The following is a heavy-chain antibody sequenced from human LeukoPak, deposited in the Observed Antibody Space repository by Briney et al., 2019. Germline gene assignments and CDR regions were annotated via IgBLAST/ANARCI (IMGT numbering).Heavy chain of an antibody. CDR2: INAGNGNT. CDR1: GYTFTSYA. Sequence: ASVKVSCKASGYTFTSYAMHWVRQAPGQRLEWMGWINAGNGNTKYSQKFQGRVTITRDTSASTAYMELSSLRSEGTAVYYCARVGYCSSTSCYGYNWFDPWGQGTLVTVSS. D-gene: IGHD2-2*01. V-gene: IGHV1-3*01. J-gene: IGHJ5*02. CDR3: ARVGYCSSTSCYGYNWFDP.